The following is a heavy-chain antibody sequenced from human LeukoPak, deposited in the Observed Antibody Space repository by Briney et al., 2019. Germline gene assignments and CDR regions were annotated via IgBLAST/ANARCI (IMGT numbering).Heavy chain of an antibody. Sequence: SETLSLTCTVSGGSMSSYYWSWIRQPPGKGLEWTGYVFYTGSISYNPSLKSRVTISVDTSKNQFSLKLRSVTAADTAVYYCARHQRLGSPYYGMDVWGQGTAVTVSS. D-gene: IGHD6-19*01. CDR1: GGSMSSYY. CDR2: VFYTGSI. J-gene: IGHJ6*02. CDR3: ARHQRLGSPYYGMDV. V-gene: IGHV4-59*08.